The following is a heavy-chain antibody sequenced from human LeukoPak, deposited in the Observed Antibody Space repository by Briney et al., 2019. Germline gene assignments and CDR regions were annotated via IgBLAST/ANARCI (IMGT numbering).Heavy chain of an antibody. V-gene: IGHV3-33*08. D-gene: IGHD2-2*01. CDR3: ARDRGASWTPSGVDV. CDR1: GLTFNTHT. J-gene: IGHJ6*02. CDR2: SWYDGSSK. Sequence: GGSLRLSCSASGLTFNTHTMHWVRQAPGKGLEWVAVSWYDGSSKYYADSVKGRFTISRDNSKDTLYMQVNSLRVEDTAVYYCARDRGASWTPSGVDVWGQGTTVTVSS.